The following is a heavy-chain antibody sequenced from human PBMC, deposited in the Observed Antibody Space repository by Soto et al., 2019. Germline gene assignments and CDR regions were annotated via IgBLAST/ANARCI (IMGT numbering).Heavy chain of an antibody. CDR3: ASTGNYGSGTSFRVDY. Sequence: ASVKVSCKASGYTFTGYYVHWVRQAPGQGLEWMGWINPNIGATIYPQKFQGRVTMTRDTSISTAYMELNSLRFDDTAVYYCASTGNYGSGTSFRVDYWGQGTLVTVSS. V-gene: IGHV1-2*02. J-gene: IGHJ4*02. D-gene: IGHD3-10*01. CDR1: GYTFTGYY. CDR2: INPNIGAT.